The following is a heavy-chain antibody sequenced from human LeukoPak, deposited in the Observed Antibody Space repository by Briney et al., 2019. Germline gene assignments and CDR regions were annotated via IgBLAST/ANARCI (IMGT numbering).Heavy chain of an antibody. V-gene: IGHV3-48*01. J-gene: IGHJ4*02. D-gene: IGHD3-9*01. CDR2: ISSSSSTI. Sequence: GGSLRLSCAASGFTFSTYAMNWVRQAPGKGLEWVSYISSSSSTIYYADSVKGRFTISRDNAKNSLYLQMNSLRAEDTAVYYCARYYNITIWGQGTLVTVSS. CDR3: ARYYNITI. CDR1: GFTFSTYA.